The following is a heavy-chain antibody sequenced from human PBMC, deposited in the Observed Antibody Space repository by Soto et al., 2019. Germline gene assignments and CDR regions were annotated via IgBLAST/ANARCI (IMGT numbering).Heavy chain of an antibody. Sequence: SETLSLTCTVSGGSVNSDDYFWSWIRQHPGKGLEWIGYIYYSGSTYYNPPLDNRRTIPVDTSKNQFSRGLSSVPAADTAVYYCASFNMAPRAYNWFDPWGQGTLVTLAS. J-gene: IGHJ5*02. CDR2: IYYSGST. V-gene: IGHV4-31*03. D-gene: IGHD6-6*01. CDR3: ASFNMAPRAYNWFDP. CDR1: GGSVNSDDYF.